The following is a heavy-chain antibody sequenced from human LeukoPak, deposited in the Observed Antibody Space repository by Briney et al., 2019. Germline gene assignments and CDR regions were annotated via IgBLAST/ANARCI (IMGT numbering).Heavy chain of an antibody. CDR2: IRSKAYGGTT. CDR1: GFTFGDYA. CDR3: TRGDYGDYGVCDY. D-gene: IGHD4-17*01. Sequence: GGSLRLSCTASGFTFGDYAMSWVRQAPGKGLEWVGFIRSKAYGGTTEYAASVKGRFTISGDDSKSIAYLQMNSLKTEDTAVYYCTRGDYGDYGVCDYWGQGTLVTVSS. J-gene: IGHJ4*02. V-gene: IGHV3-49*04.